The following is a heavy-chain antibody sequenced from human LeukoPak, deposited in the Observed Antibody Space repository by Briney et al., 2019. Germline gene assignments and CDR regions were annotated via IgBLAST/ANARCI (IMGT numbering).Heavy chain of an antibody. J-gene: IGHJ3*02. CDR3: ARGVAIRQIHAFDI. D-gene: IGHD3-3*01. CDR1: GGSISSGDYY. V-gene: IGHV4-30-4*01. Sequence: SETLSLTCTVSGGSISSGDYYWSWIRQPPGKGLEWIGYIYYSGSTYYNPSLKSRVTISVDTSKNQFSLKLSSVTAADTAVYYCARGVAIRQIHAFDIWGQGTTVTVSS. CDR2: IYYSGST.